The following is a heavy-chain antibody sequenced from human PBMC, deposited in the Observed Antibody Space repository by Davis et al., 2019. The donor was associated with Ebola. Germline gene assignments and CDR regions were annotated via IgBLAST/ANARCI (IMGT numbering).Heavy chain of an antibody. D-gene: IGHD3-10*01. Sequence: MPSETLSPTCAVHGSSSSGYYWSWIRQPPGQGLEWIVEINHSGSTNYNLSLKSRVTISVDTSKNQFSLKLSSVTAADTAVYYCARGRSYYYGSGTYWGYWGQGTLVTVSS. V-gene: IGHV4-34*01. CDR3: ARGRSYYYGSGTYWGY. CDR1: GSSSSGYY. J-gene: IGHJ4*02. CDR2: INHSGST.